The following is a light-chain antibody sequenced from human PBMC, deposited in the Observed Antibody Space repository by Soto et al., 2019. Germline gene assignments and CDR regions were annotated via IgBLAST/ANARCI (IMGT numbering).Light chain of an antibody. J-gene: IGLJ1*01. Sequence: QSALTQPASVSASPGQSITISCTGTSSDVGANNYVSWYQRHPGKAPKLMIYEVSNRPSGVSTRFSGSTSGNTASLTISGLQAEDEADYFCCSYTRISHFVLGTGTKVNVL. CDR1: SSDVGANNY. V-gene: IGLV2-14*01. CDR3: CSYTRISHFV. CDR2: EVS.